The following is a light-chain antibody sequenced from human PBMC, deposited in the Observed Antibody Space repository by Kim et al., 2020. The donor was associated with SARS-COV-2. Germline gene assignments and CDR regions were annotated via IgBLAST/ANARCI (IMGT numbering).Light chain of an antibody. Sequence: VSVGDGVNITCRADQSITNDLNWYQQKPGKVPNVLIYSASSLQGGVPSRFSGSGSGTDFTLTISSLQPEDFATYYCQQTYSLPLTFGGGTKVDIK. CDR1: QSITND. CDR2: SAS. V-gene: IGKV1-39*01. J-gene: IGKJ4*01. CDR3: QQTYSLPLT.